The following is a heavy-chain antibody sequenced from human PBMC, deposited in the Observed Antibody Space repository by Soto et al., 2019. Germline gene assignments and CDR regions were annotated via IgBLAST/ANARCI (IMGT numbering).Heavy chain of an antibody. D-gene: IGHD4-17*01. CDR3: ARWYGGSLDY. CDR1: GGSISSYY. J-gene: IGHJ4*02. Sequence: QVQLQESGPGLVKPSETLSLTCTVSGGSISSYYWCWIRQPPGKGLEWIGYIYYSGSTNYNPSLKSRVTISVDTSKNQFSLKLSSVTAADTDVYYCARWYGGSLDYWGQGTLVTVSS. V-gene: IGHV4-59*01. CDR2: IYYSGST.